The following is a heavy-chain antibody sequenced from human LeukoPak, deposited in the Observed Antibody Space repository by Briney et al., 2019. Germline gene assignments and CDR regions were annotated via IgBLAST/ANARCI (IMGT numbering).Heavy chain of an antibody. CDR2: IYYSGST. CDR3: ARVSSGYDHGKYYFDY. J-gene: IGHJ4*02. CDR1: GGSISSGGYY. Sequence: SETLSLTCTVSGGSISSGGYYWSWIRQHPGTGLEWIGYIYYSGSTYYNPSLKSRVTISVDTSKNQFSLKLSSVTAADTAVYYCARVSSGYDHGKYYFDYWGQGTLVTVSS. V-gene: IGHV4-31*03. D-gene: IGHD5-12*01.